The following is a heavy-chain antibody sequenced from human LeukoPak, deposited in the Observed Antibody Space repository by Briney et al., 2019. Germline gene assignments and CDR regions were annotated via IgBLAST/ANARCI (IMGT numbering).Heavy chain of an antibody. CDR1: GFTFSSYG. CDR2: IYYSGST. J-gene: IGHJ5*02. CDR3: ARGQRYMVRGVIINSDWFDP. Sequence: GSLRLSCAASGFTFSSYGMHWVRQAPGKGLEWIGYIYYSGSTNYNPSLKSRVTISVDTSKNQFSLKLSSVTAADTAVYYCARGQRYMVRGVIINSDWFDPWGQGTLVTVSS. D-gene: IGHD3-10*01. V-gene: IGHV4-59*01.